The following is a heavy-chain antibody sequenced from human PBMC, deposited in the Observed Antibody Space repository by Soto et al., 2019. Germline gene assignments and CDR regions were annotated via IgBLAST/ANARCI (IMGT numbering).Heavy chain of an antibody. D-gene: IGHD1-1*01. V-gene: IGHV1-69*13. CDR2: IIPIFGTA. J-gene: IGHJ3*02. Sequence: RASVKVSCKASGGTFSSYAISWVRQAPGQGLEWMGGIIPIFGTANYAQKFQGRVTITADESTSTAYMELSSLRSEDTAVYYCAREGPGYGTTGTTRLDAFDIWGQGTMVTVSS. CDR1: GGTFSSYA. CDR3: AREGPGYGTTGTTRLDAFDI.